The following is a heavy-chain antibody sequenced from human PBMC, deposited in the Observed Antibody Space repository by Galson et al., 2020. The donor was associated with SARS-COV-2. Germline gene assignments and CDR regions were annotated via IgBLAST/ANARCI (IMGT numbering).Heavy chain of an antibody. V-gene: IGHV3-48*02. D-gene: IGHD2-21*01. CDR1: GFTFSSYS. CDR3: ARDVIGIVVVIAREPVPGAFDI. J-gene: IGHJ3*02. Sequence: GGSLRLSCAASGFTFSSYSMNWVRQAPGKGLEWVSYISSSSSTIYYADSVKGRFTISRDNAKNSLYLQMNSLRDEDTAVYYCARDVIGIVVVIAREPVPGAFDIWGQGTMGTVSS. CDR2: ISSSSSTI.